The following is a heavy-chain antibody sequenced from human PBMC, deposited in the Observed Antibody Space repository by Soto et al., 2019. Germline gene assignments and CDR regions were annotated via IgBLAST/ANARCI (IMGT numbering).Heavy chain of an antibody. V-gene: IGHV3-53*01. CDR1: GFTVSNNY. CDR2: IHSGGST. CDR3: AKDGTTGGQHYYGMDV. J-gene: IGHJ6*02. Sequence: PGGSLRLSCAASGFTVSNNYMSWVRQAPGKGLEWVSLIHSGGSTHYADSVKGRFTISRDNSKNTLYLQMDSLRAEDTALYFCAKDGTTGGQHYYGMDVWGQGTTVTVSS. D-gene: IGHD2-15*01.